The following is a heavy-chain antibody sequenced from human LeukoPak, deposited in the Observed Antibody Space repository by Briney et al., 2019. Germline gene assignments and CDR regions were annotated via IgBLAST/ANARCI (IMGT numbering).Heavy chain of an antibody. V-gene: IGHV1-69*06. Sequence: SVKVSCKASGGTFSSYAISWVRQAPGQGLEWMGGIIPIFGTANYAQKFQGRVTITADKSTSTAYMELSSLRSEDTAVYYCARGNYYGSGSSLDYWGHGTLVTVSS. CDR3: ARGNYYGSGSSLDY. J-gene: IGHJ4*01. D-gene: IGHD3-10*01. CDR2: IIPIFGTA. CDR1: GGTFSSYA.